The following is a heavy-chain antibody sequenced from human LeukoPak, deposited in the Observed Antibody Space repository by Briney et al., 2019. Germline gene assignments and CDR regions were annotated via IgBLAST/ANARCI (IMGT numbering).Heavy chain of an antibody. CDR3: AKGGYTTCFDP. Sequence: GGSLILSCAASGFTFSEYSMSWVRQAPGKGLEWVSNIRSNGRDTYYTDSVKGRFTISRDNSKNTLYLEMNSLRAEDTAVYYCAKGGYTTCFDPWGQGTLVTVSS. D-gene: IGHD2-15*01. V-gene: IGHV3-23*01. CDR2: IRSNGRDT. J-gene: IGHJ5*02. CDR1: GFTFSEYS.